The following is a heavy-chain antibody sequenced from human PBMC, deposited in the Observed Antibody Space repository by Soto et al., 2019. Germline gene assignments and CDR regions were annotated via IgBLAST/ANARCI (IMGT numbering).Heavy chain of an antibody. CDR1: GGSISSYY. J-gene: IGHJ6*03. Sequence: SETLSLTCTVSGGSISSYYWSWIRQPPGKGLEWIGYIYYSGSTNYNPSLKSRVTISVDTSKNQFSLKLSSVTAADTAVYYCASGAAGNYYYYYMDVWGKGTTVTVSS. V-gene: IGHV4-59*08. CDR3: ASGAAGNYYYYYMDV. D-gene: IGHD6-13*01. CDR2: IYYSGST.